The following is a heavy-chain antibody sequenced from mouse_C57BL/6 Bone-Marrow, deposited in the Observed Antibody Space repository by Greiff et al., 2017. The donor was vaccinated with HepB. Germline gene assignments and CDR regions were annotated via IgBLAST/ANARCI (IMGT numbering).Heavy chain of an antibody. D-gene: IGHD2-4*01. Sequence: VQLQQSGAELARPGASVKLSCKASGYTFTSYGISWVKQRTGQGLEWIGEIYPRSGNTYYNEKFKGKATLTADKSSSTAYMELRSLTSEDSAVSFCARGDGLPRFDYWGQGTTLTVSS. CDR1: GYTFTSYG. CDR3: ARGDGLPRFDY. J-gene: IGHJ2*01. V-gene: IGHV1-81*01. CDR2: IYPRSGNT.